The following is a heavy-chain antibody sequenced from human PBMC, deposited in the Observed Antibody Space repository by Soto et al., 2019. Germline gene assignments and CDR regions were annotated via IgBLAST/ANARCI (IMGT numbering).Heavy chain of an antibody. CDR2: IYHSGST. CDR1: GYSISSGYY. V-gene: IGHV4-38-2*02. J-gene: IGHJ4*02. CDR3: ARDPKRDDCVWGSYRYTLYFDY. D-gene: IGHD3-16*02. Sequence: SETLSLTCAVSGYSISSGYYWVWIRQPPGKGLEWIGSIYHSGSTYYNPSLKSRVTISVDTSKNQFSLKLSSVTAADTAVYYCARDPKRDDCVWGSYRYTLYFDYWGQGTLVTVSS.